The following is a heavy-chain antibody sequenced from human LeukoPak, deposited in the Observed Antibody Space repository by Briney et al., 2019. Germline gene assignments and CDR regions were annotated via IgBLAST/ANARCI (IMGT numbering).Heavy chain of an antibody. D-gene: IGHD6-13*01. J-gene: IGHJ4*02. CDR2: IKQDGSEK. CDR1: GFTFSSYW. CDR3: ARAPHVGGSSWFPYYFDY. V-gene: IGHV3-7*01. Sequence: GGSLRLSCAASGFTFSSYWMSWVRQAPGKGLEWVANIKQDGSEKYYVDSVKGRFTISRDNAKNSLYLQMNSPRAEDTAVYYCARAPHVGGSSWFPYYFDYWGQGTLVTVSS.